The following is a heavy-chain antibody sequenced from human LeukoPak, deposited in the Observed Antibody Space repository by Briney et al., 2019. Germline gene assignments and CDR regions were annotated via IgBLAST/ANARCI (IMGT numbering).Heavy chain of an antibody. V-gene: IGHV3-9*03. CDR1: GFTFDDYA. Sequence: PGGSLRLSCAASGFTFDDYAMHWVRQAPGKGLEWVSGISWNSGSIGYADSVEGRFTISRDNAKNSLYLQMNSLRAEDMALYYCAKDMGYSSSEGAFDIWGQGTMVTVSS. J-gene: IGHJ3*02. CDR2: ISWNSGSI. D-gene: IGHD6-6*01. CDR3: AKDMGYSSSEGAFDI.